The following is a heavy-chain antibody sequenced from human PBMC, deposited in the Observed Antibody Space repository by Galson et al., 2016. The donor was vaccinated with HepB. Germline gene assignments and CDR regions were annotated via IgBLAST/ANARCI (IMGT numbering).Heavy chain of an antibody. CDR2: IWYDGSNK. J-gene: IGHJ4*02. D-gene: IGHD6-19*01. CDR3: ARSKASGWYGPFGY. V-gene: IGHV3-33*01. Sequence: SLRLSCAASGFSFNSFGMHWVRQAPGKGLEWVAIIWYDGSNKYYADSVKGRFTISRDNSKNTLYLQMNSLRVEDTAVYYCARSKASGWYGPFGYWGQGTLVTVSS. CDR1: GFSFNSFG.